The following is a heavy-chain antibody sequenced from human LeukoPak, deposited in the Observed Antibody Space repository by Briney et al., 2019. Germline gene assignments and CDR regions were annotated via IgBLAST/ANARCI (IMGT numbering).Heavy chain of an antibody. V-gene: IGHV3-23*01. CDR2: ISGSGGST. D-gene: IGHD3-10*01. J-gene: IGHJ5*02. CDR1: GFTFSSYA. CDR3: AKDSRGVGPKYNWFDP. Sequence: PGGSLRLSCAASGFTFSSYAMSWVRQAPGKGLEWVSAISGSGGSTYYADSVKGRFTISRDNSKNTLYLQMDSLRAGDTAVYYCAKDSRGVGPKYNWFDPWGQGTLVTVSP.